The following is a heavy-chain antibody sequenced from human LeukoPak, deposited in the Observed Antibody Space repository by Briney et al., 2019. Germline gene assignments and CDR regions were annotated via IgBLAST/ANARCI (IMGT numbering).Heavy chain of an antibody. CDR1: GYSFDKFG. CDR2: ISAYSGKT. CDR3: VRVGSAYGDPLEFDL. Sequence: ASVKVSFKASGYSFDKFGISWVRQAPGQGLEWMGWISAYSGKTDSAQKLQDRVTMTTDNSTSTAYLELRSLRADDTAVYFCVRVGSAYGDPLEFDLWGQGTLVTVSS. V-gene: IGHV1-18*01. D-gene: IGHD2-21*01. J-gene: IGHJ5*02.